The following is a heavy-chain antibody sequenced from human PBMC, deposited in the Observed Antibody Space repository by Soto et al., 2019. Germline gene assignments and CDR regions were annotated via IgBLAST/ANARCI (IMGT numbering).Heavy chain of an antibody. CDR3: AKSSIAAAGTDEFDY. J-gene: IGHJ4*02. D-gene: IGHD6-13*01. Sequence: LRLSCAASGFTFSSYGMHWVRQSPGKGLEWVAVISYDGSNKYYADSVKGRFTISRDNSKNTLYLQMNSLRAEDTAVYYCAKSSIAAAGTDEFDYWGQGTLVTVSS. CDR1: GFTFSSYG. V-gene: IGHV3-30*18. CDR2: ISYDGSNK.